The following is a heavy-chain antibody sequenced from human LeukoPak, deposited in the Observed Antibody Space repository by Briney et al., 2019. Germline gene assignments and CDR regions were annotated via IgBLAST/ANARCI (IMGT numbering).Heavy chain of an antibody. CDR1: GYSFTSYW. Sequence: GESLKISCKGSGYSFTSYWIGWVRQMPGKGLEWMGIIYPGDSDTRYSPSFQGQVTISADKSISTAYLQWSSLKASDTAMYYCAHAPYCSSTSCRLGCAFDIWGQGTMVTVSS. CDR3: AHAPYCSSTSCRLGCAFDI. J-gene: IGHJ3*02. V-gene: IGHV5-51*01. CDR2: IYPGDSDT. D-gene: IGHD2-2*01.